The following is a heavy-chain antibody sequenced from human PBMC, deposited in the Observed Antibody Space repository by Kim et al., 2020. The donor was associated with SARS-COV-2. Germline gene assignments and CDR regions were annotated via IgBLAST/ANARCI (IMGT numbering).Heavy chain of an antibody. V-gene: IGHV4-31*02. D-gene: IGHD1-26*01. J-gene: IGHJ4*02. CDR3: ARGDGWDPSFDY. Sequence: YVNPSLKSRVTITVDTSKNQCSLKRSSVTAADTAVYYCARGDGWDPSFDYWGQGTLVTVSS.